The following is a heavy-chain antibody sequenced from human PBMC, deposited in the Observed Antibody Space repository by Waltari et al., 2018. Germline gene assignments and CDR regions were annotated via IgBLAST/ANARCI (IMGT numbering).Heavy chain of an antibody. D-gene: IGHD3-10*01. CDR2: INRSGST. V-gene: IGHV4-34*01. Sequence: QVQLQQWGAGLLKPSETLSLTCAVYGESFNDYYWTWIRQPPGKGLEWIGEINRSGSTNYNPSLKSRVTISEDTSKNQFSLNLSSVTAADTAVYYCALKLELLWFGELHNWIDPWGQGTLVIVSS. CDR1: GESFNDYY. CDR3: ALKLELLWFGELHNWIDP. J-gene: IGHJ5*02.